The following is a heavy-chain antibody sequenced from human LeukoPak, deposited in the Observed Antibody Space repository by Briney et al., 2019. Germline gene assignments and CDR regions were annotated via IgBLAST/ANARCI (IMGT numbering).Heavy chain of an antibody. CDR3: ARAPYDWGKVDY. V-gene: IGHV4-61*05. CDR2: IYYSGST. CDR1: GGSISSSSYY. J-gene: IGHJ4*02. D-gene: IGHD3-16*01. Sequence: PSETLSLTCTVSGGSISSSSYYWGWIRQPPGKGLEWIGYIYYSGSTNYNPSLKSRVTISVDTSKNQFSLKLSSVTAADTAVYYCARAPYDWGKVDYWGQGTLVTVSS.